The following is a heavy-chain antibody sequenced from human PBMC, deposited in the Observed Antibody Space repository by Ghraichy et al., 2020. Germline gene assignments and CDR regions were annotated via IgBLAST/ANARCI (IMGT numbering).Heavy chain of an antibody. CDR2: IYKTVST. D-gene: IGHD3-3*02. Sequence: SETLSLTCTVFADSIGTPYWNCSRLLPGRGVDRIDCIYKTVSTTFNPSLGMPVTMSVDTSKNQFSLKLRSVTAADTAMYYCSRLRVPYDGHFFDSWGQGTL. CDR1: ADSIGTPY. J-gene: IGHJ4*02. V-gene: IGHV4-59*08. CDR3: SRLRVPYDGHFFDS.